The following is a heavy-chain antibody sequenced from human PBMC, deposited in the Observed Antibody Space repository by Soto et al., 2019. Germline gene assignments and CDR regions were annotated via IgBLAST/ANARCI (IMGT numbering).Heavy chain of an antibody. CDR2: IIPIFGTA. V-gene: IGHV1-69*13. Sequence: SVKVSCKASGGTFSSYAISWARQAPGQGLEWMGGIIPIFGTANYAQKFQGRVTITADESTSTAYMELRSLRSEDTAVYYCPRVPPSYSGSYSLFDYGGQGTLVTASS. D-gene: IGHD1-26*01. J-gene: IGHJ4*02. CDR3: PRVPPSYSGSYSLFDY. CDR1: GGTFSSYA.